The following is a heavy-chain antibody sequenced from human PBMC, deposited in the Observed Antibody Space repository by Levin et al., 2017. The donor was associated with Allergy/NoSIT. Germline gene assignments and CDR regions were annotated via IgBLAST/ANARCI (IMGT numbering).Heavy chain of an antibody. J-gene: IGHJ6*02. CDR2: INQDGSEK. CDR3: AREDYGSGSYYNSGYYYGMDG. Sequence: GGSLRLSCAASGFTFSSYWMTWVRQAPGKGLEWVANINQDGSEKYYVDSVKGRFTISRDNAKNSLYLQMNSLRAEDTAVYYCAREDYGSGSYYNSGYYYGMDGWGQGTTVTVSS. CDR1: GFTFSSYW. V-gene: IGHV3-7*01. D-gene: IGHD3-10*01.